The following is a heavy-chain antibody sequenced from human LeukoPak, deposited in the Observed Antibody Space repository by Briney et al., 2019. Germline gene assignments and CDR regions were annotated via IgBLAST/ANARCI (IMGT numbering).Heavy chain of an antibody. J-gene: IGHJ4*02. D-gene: IGHD3-9*01. Sequence: PGGSLRLSCAASGFTFSSYGMHWVRQAPGKGLEWVAVIWYDGSNKYYADSVKGRFTISRDNSKNTLYLQMNSLRAEDTAVYYCARDPGTLTGHTSYYFDYWGQGTLVTVSS. CDR3: ARDPGTLTGHTSYYFDY. CDR2: IWYDGSNK. CDR1: GFTFSSYG. V-gene: IGHV3-33*01.